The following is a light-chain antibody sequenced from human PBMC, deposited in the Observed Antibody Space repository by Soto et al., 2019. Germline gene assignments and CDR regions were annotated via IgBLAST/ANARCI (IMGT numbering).Light chain of an antibody. V-gene: IGLV1-44*01. Sequence: QSVLTQPPSASGTPWQRVTISCSGSSSNIGINTVNWYQQLPGAAPKLLIHSNSQRPSGVPDRFSGSKSGTSASLAISGLQSEDETDYYCAAWDDSLNGVVFGGGTKLTVL. CDR1: SSNIGINT. J-gene: IGLJ2*01. CDR3: AAWDDSLNGVV. CDR2: SNS.